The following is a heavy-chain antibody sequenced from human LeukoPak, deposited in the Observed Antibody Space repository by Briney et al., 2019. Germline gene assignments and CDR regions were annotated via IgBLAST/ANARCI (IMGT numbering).Heavy chain of an antibody. J-gene: IGHJ4*02. CDR2: TSVYKGNT. V-gene: IGHV1-18*01. CDR3: AREGELNTVTPIFDN. Sequence: ASVKVSCKGSGYTFTNYAISWVRQAPGQGLEWMGWTSVYKGNTNYAQKFQGRVTMTTDTSTSTTYMEVRCLRSDDTAMYYCAREGELNTVTPIFDNWGQGTLVIVSS. D-gene: IGHD4-17*01. CDR1: GYTFTNYA.